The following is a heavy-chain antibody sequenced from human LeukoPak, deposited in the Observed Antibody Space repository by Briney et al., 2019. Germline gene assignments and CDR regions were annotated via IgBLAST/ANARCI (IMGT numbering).Heavy chain of an antibody. CDR2: IYYSGST. Sequence: SETLSLTCTVSGDSISSSSYYWVWIRQPPGKGLEWIGSIYYSGSTYYNPSLKSRVTISVDTSKNQFSLQLSSVTAADTAVYYCSRGSGTSGHRLDYWAQGALVTVSS. V-gene: IGHV4-39*01. CDR1: GDSISSSSYY. J-gene: IGHJ4*02. D-gene: IGHD2-8*01. CDR3: SRGSGTSGHRLDY.